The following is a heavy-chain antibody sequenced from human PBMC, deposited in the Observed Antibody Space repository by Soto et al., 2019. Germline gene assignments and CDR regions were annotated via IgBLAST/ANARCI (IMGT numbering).Heavy chain of an antibody. CDR3: ARDFIPITGILRGLDY. D-gene: IGHD1-20*01. CDR2: IWYDGSNK. Sequence: QVQLVESGGGVVQPGRSLRLSCAASGFTFSSYGMHWVRQAPGKGLEWVAVIWYDGSNKYYADSVKGRFTISRDNSKNTLYLQMNSLRAEDTAVYYCARDFIPITGILRGLDYWGQGTLVTVSS. J-gene: IGHJ4*02. CDR1: GFTFSSYG. V-gene: IGHV3-33*01.